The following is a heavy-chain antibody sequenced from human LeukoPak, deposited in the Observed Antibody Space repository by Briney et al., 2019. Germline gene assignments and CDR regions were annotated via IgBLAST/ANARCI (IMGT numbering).Heavy chain of an antibody. CDR2: ICYSGTT. CDR1: GGSISSSNYC. CDR3: ARHRRGGIGDFDP. V-gene: IGHV4-39*01. Sequence: SETLSLTCTVSGGSISSSNYCWDWIHQPPGQGLEWIGSICYSGTTYYKPSLKSRVIISVDTSKNQFSLKLSSVTAADTAVYYCARHRRGGIGDFDPWGQGTLVTVSS. D-gene: IGHD3-16*01. J-gene: IGHJ5*02.